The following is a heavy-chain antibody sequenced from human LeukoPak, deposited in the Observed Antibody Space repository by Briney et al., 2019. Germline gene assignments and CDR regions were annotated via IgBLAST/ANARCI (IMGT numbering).Heavy chain of an antibody. CDR2: LYSGGST. Sequence: PGGSLRLSCAASGFTVSGNYMSWVRQAPGKGLGWVSVLYSGGSTYYADSVKGRFTISRDNSKNTLYLQMNSPRAEDTAVYYCARDRTGTKGLDVWGKGTTVTVSS. J-gene: IGHJ6*04. V-gene: IGHV3-66*02. CDR1: GFTVSGNY. D-gene: IGHD1-7*01. CDR3: ARDRTGTKGLDV.